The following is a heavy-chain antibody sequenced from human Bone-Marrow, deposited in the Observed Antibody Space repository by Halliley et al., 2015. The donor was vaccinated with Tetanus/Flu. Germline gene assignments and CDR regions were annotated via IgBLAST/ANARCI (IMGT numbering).Heavy chain of an antibody. Sequence: QLVQSGGGLVHPGGSLRLSCAASGFIFSDYYMDWVRQAPGKGLEWVGRSRNKGNNYATEYAASVEGRFTFSRDDSKSSLYLQMSSLKTEDTAVYYCARGVVHDYSKGGYYYGMDVWGQGTTVTVSS. CDR2: SRNKGNNYAT. J-gene: IGHJ6*02. V-gene: IGHV3-72*01. CDR1: GFIFSDYY. CDR3: ARGVVHDYSKGGYYYGMDV. D-gene: IGHD4-4*01.